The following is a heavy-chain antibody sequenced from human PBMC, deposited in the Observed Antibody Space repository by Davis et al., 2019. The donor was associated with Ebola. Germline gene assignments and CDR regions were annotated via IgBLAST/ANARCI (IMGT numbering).Heavy chain of an antibody. V-gene: IGHV4-39*07. D-gene: IGHD6-13*01. J-gene: IGHJ5*02. CDR2: IYYSGST. CDR3: ARDLGLAAAGRGFDP. CDR1: SGSISSSSYY. Sequence: MPSETLSLTCTVSSGSISSSSYYWGWIRQPPGKGLEWIANIYYSGSTQYNPSLKSRVTISVDTSKNQFSLKLSSVTAADPAVYYCARDLGLAAAGRGFDPWGQGTLVTVSS.